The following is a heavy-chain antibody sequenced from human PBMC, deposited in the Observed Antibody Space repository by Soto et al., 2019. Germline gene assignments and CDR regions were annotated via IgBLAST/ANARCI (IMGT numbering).Heavy chain of an antibody. CDR3: ASHPLGGCSSTSCYFDY. J-gene: IGHJ4*02. CDR1: GFTFSSYE. CDR2: ISSSGSTI. Sequence: EVQLVESGGGLVQPGGSLRLSCAASGFTFSSYEMNWVRQAPGKGLEWVSYISSSGSTIYYANSVKGRFTISRDNAKNSLYLQMNSLRAEDTAVYYCASHPLGGCSSTSCYFDYWGQGTLVTVSS. V-gene: IGHV3-48*03. D-gene: IGHD2-2*01.